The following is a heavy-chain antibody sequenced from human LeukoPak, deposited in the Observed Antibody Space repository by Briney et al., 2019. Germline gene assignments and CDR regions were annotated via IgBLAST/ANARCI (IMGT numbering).Heavy chain of an antibody. CDR3: ARPIYGGYDTWFDP. CDR2: IIPILGIA. V-gene: IGHV1-69*04. CDR1: GGTFSSYA. J-gene: IGHJ5*02. Sequence: GASVKVSCKASGGTFSSYAISWVRQASGQGLEWMGRIIPILGIANYAQKFQGRVTITADKSTSTAYMELSSLRSEDTAVYYCARPIYGGYDTWFDPWGQGTLVTVSS. D-gene: IGHD5-12*01.